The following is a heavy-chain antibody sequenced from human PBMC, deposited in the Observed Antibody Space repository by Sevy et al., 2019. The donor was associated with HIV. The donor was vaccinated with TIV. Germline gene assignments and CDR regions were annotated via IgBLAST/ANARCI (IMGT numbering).Heavy chain of an antibody. CDR1: GYTFTDYY. CDR3: ARLTTKPTSDLYGMDV. CDR2: INPNDGVT. J-gene: IGHJ6*02. Sequence: ASVKVSCNASGYTFTDYYIHWVRQAPGQGLEWMAWINPNDGVTNYAQRFQGGVTVTRDTSVSTAYMELRGLRYDDTAIYYCARLTTKPTSDLYGMDVWGQGTTVTVSS. V-gene: IGHV1-2*02. D-gene: IGHD4-17*01.